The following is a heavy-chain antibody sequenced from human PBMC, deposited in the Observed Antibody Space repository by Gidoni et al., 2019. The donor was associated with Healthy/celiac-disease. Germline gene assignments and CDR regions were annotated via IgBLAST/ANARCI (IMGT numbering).Heavy chain of an antibody. D-gene: IGHD2-2*01. Sequence: QVQLQQSGPGLVKPSQTLSLTCAISGDSVSSTSAAWNWIRQSPSRGLEWLGRTYYRSKWYNDYAVSVKSRITINPDTSKNQFSLQLNSVTPEDTAVYYCAREARRYCSSTSCYYFDYWGQGTLVTVSS. CDR2: TYYRSKWYN. V-gene: IGHV6-1*01. CDR1: GDSVSSTSAA. J-gene: IGHJ4*02. CDR3: AREARRYCSSTSCYYFDY.